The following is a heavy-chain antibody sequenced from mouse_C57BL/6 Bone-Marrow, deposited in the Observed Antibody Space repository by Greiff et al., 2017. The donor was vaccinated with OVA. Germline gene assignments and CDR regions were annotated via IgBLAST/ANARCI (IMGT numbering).Heavy chain of an antibody. D-gene: IGHD1-1*01. CDR1: GYAFSSSW. J-gene: IGHJ1*03. V-gene: IGHV1-82*01. Sequence: VKLMESGPELVKPGASVKISCKASGYAFSSSWMNWVKQRPGKGLEWIGRIYPGDGDTNYNGKFKGKATLTADKSSSTAYMQLSSLTSEDSAVYFCASPYYYGSSYDWYFDVWGTGTTVTVSS. CDR2: IYPGDGDT. CDR3: ASPYYYGSSYDWYFDV.